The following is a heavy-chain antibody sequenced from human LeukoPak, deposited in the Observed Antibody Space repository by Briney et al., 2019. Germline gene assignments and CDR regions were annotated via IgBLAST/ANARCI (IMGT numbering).Heavy chain of an antibody. J-gene: IGHJ4*02. D-gene: IGHD3-3*01. CDR2: INHSGST. CDR3: VRTREWLPSSNFDY. CDR1: GGSFSGYY. V-gene: IGHV4-34*01. Sequence: SETLSLTCAVYGGSFSGYYWSWIRQPPGKGLEWIGEINHSGSTNYNPSLKSRVTISVDTSKNQFSLKLSSVTAADTAVYYCVRTREWLPSSNFDYWGQGTLVTVSS.